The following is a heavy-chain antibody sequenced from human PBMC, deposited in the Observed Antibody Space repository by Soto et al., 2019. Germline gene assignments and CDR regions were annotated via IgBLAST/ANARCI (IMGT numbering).Heavy chain of an antibody. Sequence: PSETLSLTCIVSGVSVTSYTWSWVRQPANKGLEWIGRVFSSVSATYNPSLKSRVSISMDTAENRISLKLDSVTAADAGVYFCARDGMTTGDTWRPGTLVTVSS. CDR3: ARDGMTTGDT. D-gene: IGHD4-17*01. CDR1: GVSVTSYT. V-gene: IGHV4-4*07. J-gene: IGHJ4*02. CDR2: VFSSVSA.